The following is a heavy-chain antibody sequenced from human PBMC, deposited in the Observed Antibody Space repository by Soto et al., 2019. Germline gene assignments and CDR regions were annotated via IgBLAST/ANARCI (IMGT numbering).Heavy chain of an antibody. CDR1: GFTFSNYA. J-gene: IGHJ6*02. V-gene: IGHV3-30*18. CDR3: AKAPGRGDHVGMDV. CDR2: ISYDGSDK. Sequence: QVQLVESGGGVVQPGRSLRLSCAGPGFTFSNYAMHWARQAPGKGLEWVAVISYDGSDKNYADSGKGRFTISRDNSNNTLYLQLNSLRAEDTALYYCAKAPGRGDHVGMDVWGLGTTVTVSS. D-gene: IGHD4-17*01.